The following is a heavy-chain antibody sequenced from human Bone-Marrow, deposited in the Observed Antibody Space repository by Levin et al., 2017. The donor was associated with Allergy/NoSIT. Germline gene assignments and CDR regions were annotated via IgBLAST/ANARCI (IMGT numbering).Heavy chain of an antibody. D-gene: IGHD4-17*01. V-gene: IGHV4-30-4*01. CDR1: GGSISNVDYY. Sequence: NPSETLSLTCSISGGSISNVDYYWSWIRQTPGKNLEWIGYIYFNGKTLYNPSLKSRVSMSIDTSKSQFSLNLNSVTAADTAVYYCGRLDYGDFEDPHDYYFDLWGQGTLVTVSS. CDR2: IYFNGKT. J-gene: IGHJ5*02. CDR3: GRLDYGDFEDPHDYYFDL.